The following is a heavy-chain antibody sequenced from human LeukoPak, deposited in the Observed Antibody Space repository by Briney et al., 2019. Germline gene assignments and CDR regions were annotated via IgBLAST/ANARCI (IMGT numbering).Heavy chain of an antibody. CDR2: ISWNSGSI. CDR1: GFTSDDYA. D-gene: IGHD3-16*01. J-gene: IGHJ4*02. CDR3: AKDINPKITGYFDY. V-gene: IGHV3-9*02. Sequence: GRSLRLSCGASGFTSDDYAMHWVRQAPGKGREWVSGISWNSGSIGYADSVKGRFTISRDNAKNSLYLQMNSLRAEDMALYYCAKDINPKITGYFDYWGQGTLVTVCS.